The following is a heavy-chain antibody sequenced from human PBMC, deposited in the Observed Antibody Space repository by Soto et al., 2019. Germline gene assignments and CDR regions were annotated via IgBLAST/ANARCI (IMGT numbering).Heavy chain of an antibody. CDR3: VIDGEAAAHDLLAI. CDR2: INAGNGNT. Sequence: ASVKVSCKASGYTFTSYAIHWVRQAPGQRLEWMGWINAGNGNTKYSQKFQGRVTITRDTSASTAYMELSSLRSEDTAVYYCVIDGEAAAHDLLAICGQGTMVTVSS. V-gene: IGHV1-3*01. J-gene: IGHJ3*02. CDR1: GYTFTSYA. D-gene: IGHD6-13*01.